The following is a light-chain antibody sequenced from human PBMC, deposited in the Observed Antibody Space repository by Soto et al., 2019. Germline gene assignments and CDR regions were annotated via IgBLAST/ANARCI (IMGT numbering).Light chain of an antibody. J-gene: IGLJ1*01. V-gene: IGLV2-14*01. Sequence: QSALTQPASVSGSPGQSITISCTGTSSDVGGYNYVSWYQQHPGKAPQLMIYDVSNRPSGVSNRFSDSKSGNTASLTISGLQAEDEADYYCSSYTSSSTYVFGTGTKVTVL. CDR3: SSYTSSSTYV. CDR1: SSDVGGYNY. CDR2: DVS.